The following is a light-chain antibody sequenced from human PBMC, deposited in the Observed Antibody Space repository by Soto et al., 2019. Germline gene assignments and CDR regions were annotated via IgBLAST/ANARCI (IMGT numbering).Light chain of an antibody. V-gene: IGLV2-8*01. CDR1: KDDIGVYDF. J-gene: IGLJ6*01. Sequence: SVLTQPPSASGSPGQSGTIYCTETKDDIGVYDFVSWYQHHPGITPRLIIYEVVQRPSGVPDRFSGSKSGNTASLSVSGLQAADEADYFCNSYAGSNTYVFGSGTKVTVL. CDR2: EVV. CDR3: NSYAGSNTYV.